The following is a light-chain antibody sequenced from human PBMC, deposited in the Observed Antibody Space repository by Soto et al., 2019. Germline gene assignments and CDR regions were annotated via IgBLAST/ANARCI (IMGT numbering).Light chain of an antibody. Sequence: EIVMTQSPGTLSVSPGERATLSCRASQSVGTYLAWYQQKPGQAPRLLIFGASTRATGIPARFSGSGSGSEFTLTISSLQSEDFAIYSCQQYNDWPLVTFGGGTKVDIK. CDR3: QQYNDWPLVT. CDR2: GAS. CDR1: QSVGTY. J-gene: IGKJ4*01. V-gene: IGKV3-15*01.